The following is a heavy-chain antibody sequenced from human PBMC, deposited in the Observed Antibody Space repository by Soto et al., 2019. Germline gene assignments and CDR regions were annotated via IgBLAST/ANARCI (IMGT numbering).Heavy chain of an antibody. CDR3: AQDTYYHDTSGYYTFDY. CDR1: GLTFSSYG. D-gene: IGHD3-22*01. CDR2: ISYDGRNK. J-gene: IGHJ4*02. Sequence: GGSLRLSCAASGLTFSSYGMHWVRQAPGRGLEWVAGISYDGRNKYYVDSVKGRFTISRDNSKNTLDLQMNSLRVEDTAVFYCAQDTYYHDTSGYYTFDYWGQGALVTV. V-gene: IGHV3-30*18.